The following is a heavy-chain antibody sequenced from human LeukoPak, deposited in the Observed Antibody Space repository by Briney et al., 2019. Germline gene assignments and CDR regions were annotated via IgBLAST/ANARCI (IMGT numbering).Heavy chain of an antibody. D-gene: IGHD2-2*01. Sequence: PGGSLRLSCAASGFTVSSNYMSWVRQAPGKGLEWVSVIYSGGSTYYADSVKGRFTISRDNSRNMLYLQMNSLRAGDTAVYYCAILPIVVVPAAMQDLDYWGQGTLVTVSS. V-gene: IGHV3-53*01. CDR2: IYSGGST. CDR3: AILPIVVVPAAMQDLDY. J-gene: IGHJ4*02. CDR1: GFTVSSNY.